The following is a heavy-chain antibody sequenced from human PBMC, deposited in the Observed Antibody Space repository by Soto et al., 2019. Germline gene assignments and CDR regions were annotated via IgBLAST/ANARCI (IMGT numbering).Heavy chain of an antibody. Sequence: PSETLSLTCAVSGGSISSSNWSSWVRQPPGKGLEWIGEIYHSGSTNYNPSLKSRVTIAVDKSKNQFSLKLSSVTAADTAVYYCARAIVVVPAAINWFDPWGQGTLVNVSS. J-gene: IGHJ5*02. CDR1: GGSISSSNW. V-gene: IGHV4-4*02. D-gene: IGHD2-2*01. CDR2: IYHSGST. CDR3: ARAIVVVPAAINWFDP.